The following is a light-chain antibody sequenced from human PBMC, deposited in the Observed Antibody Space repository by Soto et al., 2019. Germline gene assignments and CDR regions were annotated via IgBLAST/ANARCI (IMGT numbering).Light chain of an antibody. CDR3: SSHAGSSVV. J-gene: IGLJ1*01. CDR2: DVT. Sequence: QSVLTQPASVSGSPGQSITISCTGTSSDVGGYNYVSWYQQHPGKAPKLMIYDVTTRPSGVPDRFSGSKSGNTASLTISGLQAEDEADYYCSSHAGSSVVFGTGTKLTVL. CDR1: SSDVGGYNY. V-gene: IGLV2-11*01.